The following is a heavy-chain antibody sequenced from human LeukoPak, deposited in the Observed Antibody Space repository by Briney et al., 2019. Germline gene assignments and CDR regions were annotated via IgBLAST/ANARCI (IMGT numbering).Heavy chain of an antibody. Sequence: SETLSLTCTVSGGSISSGSYYWSWIRQPAGKGLEWIGRIYTSGSTNYNPSLKSRVTISVDTSKNQFSLKLSSVTAADTAVYYCASHTPYYYYMDVWGKGTTVTVSS. V-gene: IGHV4-61*02. J-gene: IGHJ6*03. CDR3: ASHTPYYYYMDV. CDR1: GGSISSGSYY. CDR2: IYTSGST.